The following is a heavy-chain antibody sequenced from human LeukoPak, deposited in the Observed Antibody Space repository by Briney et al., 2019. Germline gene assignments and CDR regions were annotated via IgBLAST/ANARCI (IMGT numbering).Heavy chain of an antibody. J-gene: IGHJ5*02. V-gene: IGHV3-23*01. CDR2: ISGSGGST. Sequence: GGFLRLSCAASGFTFSSYAMSWVRQAPGKGLEWVSAISGSGGSTYYADSVKGRFTISRDNSKNTLYLQMNSLRAEDTAVYYCAKVGNVLYCSSTSCLNWFDPWGQGTLVTVSS. CDR1: GFTFSSYA. D-gene: IGHD2-2*01. CDR3: AKVGNVLYCSSTSCLNWFDP.